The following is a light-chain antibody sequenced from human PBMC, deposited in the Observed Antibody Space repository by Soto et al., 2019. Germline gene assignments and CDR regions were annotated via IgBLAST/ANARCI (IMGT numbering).Light chain of an antibody. Sequence: QSVLAQAASVSGSPGQSITISCTGTSSDVGSYNLVSWYQQHPDKAPKLMIYEVTKRPSGVSNRFSGSKSGNTASLTISGLQPEDEADYYCSSHTSGSTRVFGSGTKVTVL. CDR1: SSDVGSYNL. CDR3: SSHTSGSTRV. J-gene: IGLJ1*01. CDR2: EVT. V-gene: IGLV2-14*02.